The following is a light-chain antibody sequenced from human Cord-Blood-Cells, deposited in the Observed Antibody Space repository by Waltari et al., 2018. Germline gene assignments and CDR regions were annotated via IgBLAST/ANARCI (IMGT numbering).Light chain of an antibody. V-gene: IGLV6-57*01. J-gene: IGLJ2*01. CDR3: QSDDSSNAV. CDR1: SGSIASNY. CDR2: EDN. Sequence: NFMLTHPHSVSKSPGKTVTISCTRSSGSIASNYVQWYQQRPGSSPPTVIYEDNQRASGVPDRFSVSIGSSSDSASLPICGLRAEDEADYYCQSDDSSNAVFGRRTKLTVL.